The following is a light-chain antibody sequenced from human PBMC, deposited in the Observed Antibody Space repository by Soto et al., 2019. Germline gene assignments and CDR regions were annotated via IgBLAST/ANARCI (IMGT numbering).Light chain of an antibody. CDR1: QSISSW. CDR2: DAS. J-gene: IGKJ5*01. V-gene: IGKV1-5*01. CDR3: PQSFSTPT. Sequence: DIHMTQSPSTLSASVGDIVTITSRASQSISSWLAWYQQKPGKAPKLLIYDASSLESGVPSRFSGSGSGTEFTLTISSLQPEDFATYYCPQSFSTPTFGPGTRLDIK.